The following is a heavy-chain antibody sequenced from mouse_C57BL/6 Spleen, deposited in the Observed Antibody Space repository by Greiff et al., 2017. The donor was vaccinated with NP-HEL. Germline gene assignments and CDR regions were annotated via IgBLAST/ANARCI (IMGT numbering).Heavy chain of an antibody. CDR2: ISSGGDYI. D-gene: IGHD1-1*01. J-gene: IGHJ3*01. V-gene: IGHV5S21*01. CDR3: TRGLFSVVAY. CDR1: GFTFSSYA. Sequence: EVMLVESGEGLVKPGGSLKLSCAASGFTFSSYAMSWVRQTPEKRLEWVAYISSGGDYIYYADPVKGRFTISRDNARNTLYLQMSSLKSEDTAMYYCTRGLFSVVAYWGQGTLVTVSA.